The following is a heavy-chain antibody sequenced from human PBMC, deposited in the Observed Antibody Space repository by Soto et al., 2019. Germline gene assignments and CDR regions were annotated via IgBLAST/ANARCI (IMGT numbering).Heavy chain of an antibody. D-gene: IGHD3-22*01. Sequence: GESLKISCKGSGYSFAGYWITWVRQQPGKGLEWMGRIDPSDSQTYYSPSFRGHVTISVTKSITTVFLQWSSLRASDTAMYYCARQIYDSDTGPNFQYYFDSWGQGAPVTVSS. CDR2: IDPSDSQT. V-gene: IGHV5-10-1*01. J-gene: IGHJ4*02. CDR1: GYSFAGYW. CDR3: ARQIYDSDTGPNFQYYFDS.